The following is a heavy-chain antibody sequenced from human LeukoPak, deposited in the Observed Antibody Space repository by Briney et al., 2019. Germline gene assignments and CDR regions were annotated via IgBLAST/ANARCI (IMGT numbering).Heavy chain of an antibody. D-gene: IGHD5-12*01. J-gene: IGHJ5*02. CDR1: GGSISDYY. Sequence: SETLSLTCSVSGGSISDYYWGWIRQPPGRGLEWIGYICYSGRTNYNPSLKSRVTISIDTSRNQFSLKMSSVTAADTAVYYCARDYGGSGRSGYVSPWGQGTLVTVSS. CDR2: ICYSGRT. V-gene: IGHV4-59*01. CDR3: ARDYGGSGRSGYVSP.